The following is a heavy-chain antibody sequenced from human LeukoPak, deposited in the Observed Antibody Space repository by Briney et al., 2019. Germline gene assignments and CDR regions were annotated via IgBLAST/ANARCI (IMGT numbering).Heavy chain of an antibody. CDR2: INSDGSST. J-gene: IGHJ4*02. V-gene: IGHV3-74*01. CDR1: GFTFSNYR. CDR3: VRQYRVAAPADY. Sequence: GGSLRLSCAASGFTFSNYRMHWVRQAPGKGLVWLSRINSDGSSTSYADSVKGRFTISRDNAKNTLYVQMNSLRDEDTAVYYCVRQYRVAAPADYWGQGTLVTVSS. D-gene: IGHD6-13*01.